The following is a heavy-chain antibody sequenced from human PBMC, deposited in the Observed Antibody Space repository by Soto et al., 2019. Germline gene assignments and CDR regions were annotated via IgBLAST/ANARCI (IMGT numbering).Heavy chain of an antibody. J-gene: IGHJ4*02. V-gene: IGHV4-39*01. Sequence: QLQLQESGPGLVKPSETLSLTCSVSGGSITSSNSYWGWIRQPTGKGLEWIGIIFYSGITYYNPSLKSRVTISVDTSKNQFSLKVDSVTAADTAVYYCARRGTGGYNFDYWGQGTLVTVSS. CDR2: IFYSGIT. CDR1: GGSITSSNSY. CDR3: ARRGTGGYNFDY. D-gene: IGHD5-12*01.